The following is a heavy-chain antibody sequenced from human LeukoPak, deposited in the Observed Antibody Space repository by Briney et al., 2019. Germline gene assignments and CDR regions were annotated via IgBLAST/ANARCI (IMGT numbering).Heavy chain of an antibody. D-gene: IGHD3-3*01. J-gene: IGHJ4*02. V-gene: IGHV3-23*01. CDR1: GFTFSSYA. Sequence: PGGSLRLSCAASGFTFSSYAMHWVRQAPGKGLEWVSAISGSGGSTYYADSVKGRFTISRDNSKNTLYLQMNSLRAEDTAVYYCAKHSVPLYYDFWSGYLGYFDYWGQGTLVTVSS. CDR3: AKHSVPLYYDFWSGYLGYFDY. CDR2: ISGSGGST.